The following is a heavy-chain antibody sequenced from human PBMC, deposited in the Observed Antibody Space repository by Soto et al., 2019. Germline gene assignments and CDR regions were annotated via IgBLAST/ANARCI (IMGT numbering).Heavy chain of an antibody. CDR2: ISAYNGNT. D-gene: IGHD6-13*01. V-gene: IGHV1-18*01. CDR3: AMWGGKAYSRPDYYMDV. J-gene: IGHJ6*03. Sequence: ASVKVSCKASGYTFTSYGISWVRQAPGQGLEWMGWISAYNGNTNYAQKLQGRVTMTTDTSTSTAYMELRSLRSDDTAVYYCAMWGGKAYSRPDYYMDVWGKGTTVTVSS. CDR1: GYTFTSYG.